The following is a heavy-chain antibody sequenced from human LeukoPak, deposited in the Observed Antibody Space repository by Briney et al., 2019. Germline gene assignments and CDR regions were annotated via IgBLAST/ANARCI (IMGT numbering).Heavy chain of an antibody. CDR1: GGSFSGYY. V-gene: IGHV4-34*01. CDR2: INHSGST. J-gene: IGHJ4*02. D-gene: IGHD2-15*01. Sequence: SETLSLTCAVYGGSFSGYYWSWIRQPPGKGLEWIWEINHSGSTNYNPSLKSRVTISVDTSKNQFSLKLSSVTAADTAVYYCARRDIVVFRGFDYWGQGTLVTVSS. CDR3: ARRDIVVFRGFDY.